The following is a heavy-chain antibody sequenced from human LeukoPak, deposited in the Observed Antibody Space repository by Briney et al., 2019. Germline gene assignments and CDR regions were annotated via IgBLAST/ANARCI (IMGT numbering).Heavy chain of an antibody. V-gene: IGHV4-59*01. D-gene: IGHD5-12*01. Sequence: SETLSLTCTVSGDSISSYYWSWIRQPPGKGLEWIGYIYYSGSTNYNPSLKSRVTISVDTSKNQFSLKLSSVTAADTAVYYCARSKDSGYGGRRGRYYFDYWGQGTLVTVSS. J-gene: IGHJ4*02. CDR1: GDSISSYY. CDR3: ARSKDSGYGGRRGRYYFDY. CDR2: IYYSGST.